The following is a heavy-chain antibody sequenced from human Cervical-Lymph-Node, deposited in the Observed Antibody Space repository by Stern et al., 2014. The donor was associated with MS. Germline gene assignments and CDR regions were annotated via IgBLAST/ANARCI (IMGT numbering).Heavy chain of an antibody. Sequence: QLQLQESGPGLVKPSETLSLTCNVSSGSITSSSSYWGWIRQPPGKGLEGFEGSTHVGGPSYARSIKSRVPIPVDPSKNKFSLELSSVTAADTAVYYCGWDSDSWYRFDYWGQGTLVTVPS. V-gene: IGHV4-39*02. CDR2: STHVGGP. D-gene: IGHD6-13*01. CDR3: GWDSDSWYRFDY. J-gene: IGHJ4*02. CDR1: SGSITSSSSY.